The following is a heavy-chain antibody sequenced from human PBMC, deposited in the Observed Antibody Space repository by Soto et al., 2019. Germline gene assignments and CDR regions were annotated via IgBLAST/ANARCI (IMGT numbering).Heavy chain of an antibody. CDR2: ISSNGGST. J-gene: IGHJ6*02. V-gene: IGHV3-64D*06. Sequence: GGSLRLSCSASGFTFSSYAMHWVRQAPGKGLEYVSAISSNGGSTYYADSVKGRFTISRDNSKNTLYLQMSSLRAEDTAVYYCARSAGGYIVLVPADYYYGMDVWGQGTTVTVSS. D-gene: IGHD2-2*01. CDR3: ARSAGGYIVLVPADYYYGMDV. CDR1: GFTFSSYA.